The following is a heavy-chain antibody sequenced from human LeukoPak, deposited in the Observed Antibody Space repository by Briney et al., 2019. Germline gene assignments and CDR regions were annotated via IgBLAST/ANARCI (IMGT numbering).Heavy chain of an antibody. CDR3: ARDLGGGNYYVGSDY. V-gene: IGHV3-23*01. J-gene: IGHJ4*02. CDR2: ISGSGGST. Sequence: PGGSLRLSCAASGFTFSSYAMSWVRQAPGKGLEWVSAISGSGGSTYYADSVKGRFTISRDNFKNTLYLQMNSLRADDTAVYYCARDLGGGNYYVGSDYWGQGTLVTVSS. CDR1: GFTFSSYA. D-gene: IGHD1-26*01.